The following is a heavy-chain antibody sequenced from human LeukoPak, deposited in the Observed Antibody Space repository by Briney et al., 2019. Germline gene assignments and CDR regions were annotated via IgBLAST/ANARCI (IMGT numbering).Heavy chain of an antibody. CDR1: GYTFTSYY. CDR2: INPSGGST. D-gene: IGHD5-18*01. J-gene: IGHJ3*02. Sequence: ASVKVSCKASGYTFTSYYMHWVRQAPGQGLEWMGIINPSGGSTSYAQKFQGRVTMTRDTSTSTVYMELSSLRSEDTAVYYCAREVQLWLFARRNPDAFGIWGQGTMVTVSS. V-gene: IGHV1-46*01. CDR3: AREVQLWLFARRNPDAFGI.